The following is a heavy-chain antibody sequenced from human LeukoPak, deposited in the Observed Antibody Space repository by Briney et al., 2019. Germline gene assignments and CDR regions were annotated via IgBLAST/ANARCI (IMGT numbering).Heavy chain of an antibody. CDR2: ISYDGSNK. J-gene: IGHJ6*02. CDR3: ARVASKQWLNLYYYYYYGMDV. Sequence: GGSLRLSCAASGFTFSSYAMQWVRQAPGKGLEWVAVISYDGSNKYYADSVKGRFTISRDNSKNTLYLQMNSLRAEDTAVYYCARVASKQWLNLYYYYYYGMDVWGQGTTVTVSS. D-gene: IGHD6-19*01. V-gene: IGHV3-30-3*01. CDR1: GFTFSSYA.